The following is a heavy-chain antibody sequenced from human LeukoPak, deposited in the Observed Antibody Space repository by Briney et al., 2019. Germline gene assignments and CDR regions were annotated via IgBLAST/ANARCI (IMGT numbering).Heavy chain of an antibody. CDR3: ARVDTAMVTVDY. J-gene: IGHJ4*02. CDR2: INHSGST. CDR1: GGSLSGYY. V-gene: IGHV4-34*01. D-gene: IGHD5-18*01. Sequence: QPSETLSLTCAVYGGSLSGYYWSWIRQPPGKGLEWIGEINHSGSTNYNPSLKSRVTISVDTSKNQFSLKLSSVTAADTAVYYCARVDTAMVTVDYWGQGTLVTVSS.